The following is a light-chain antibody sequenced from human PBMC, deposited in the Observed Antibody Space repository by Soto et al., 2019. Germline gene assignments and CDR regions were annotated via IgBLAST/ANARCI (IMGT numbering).Light chain of an antibody. CDR3: CSYAGSSTFEV. Sequence: QSALTQPASVSGSPGQSITISCTGTSSDVGSYNLVSWYQQHPGKAPKLMIYEVSKRPSGVSNRFSGSKSGSTASLTISGLQAEDEADYYCCSYAGSSTFEVFGTGTKLTVL. CDR1: SSDVGSYNL. CDR2: EVS. V-gene: IGLV2-23*02. J-gene: IGLJ1*01.